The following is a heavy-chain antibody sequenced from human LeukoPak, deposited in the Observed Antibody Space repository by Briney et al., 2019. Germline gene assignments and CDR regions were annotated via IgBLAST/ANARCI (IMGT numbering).Heavy chain of an antibody. J-gene: IGHJ4*02. CDR1: NYSISISYC. Sequence: SETLSLTCTVSNYSISISYCWGWIRQPPGKGLEWIGSIYYSGSTYYNPSLKSRVTISVDTSKNQFSLKLSSVTAADTAVYYCARHQPGYCSGGSCYYFDYWGQGTLVTVSS. CDR2: IYYSGST. D-gene: IGHD2-15*01. V-gene: IGHV4-39*01. CDR3: ARHQPGYCSGGSCYYFDY.